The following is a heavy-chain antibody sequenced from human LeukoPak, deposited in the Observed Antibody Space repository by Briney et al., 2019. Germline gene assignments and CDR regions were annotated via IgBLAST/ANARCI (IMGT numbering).Heavy chain of an antibody. J-gene: IGHJ5*02. CDR1: GGSISYYY. D-gene: IGHD4-17*01. CDR2: IYSSGST. V-gene: IGHV4-59*08. CDR3: ATSPVTTWWFDP. Sequence: SETLSLTCTVSGGSISYYYWSWIRQPPGKGLEWIGYIYSSGSTNYNPSLKRRVTMSVDTSKNQFSLKLSSVTASDTAVYYCATSPVTTWWFDPWGQGTLVTVSS.